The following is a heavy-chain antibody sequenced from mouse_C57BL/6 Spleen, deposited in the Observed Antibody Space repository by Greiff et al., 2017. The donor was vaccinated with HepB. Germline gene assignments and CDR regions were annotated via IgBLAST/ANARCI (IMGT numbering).Heavy chain of an antibody. CDR2: ISSGSSTI. V-gene: IGHV5-17*01. CDR3: ARGPAWFAY. Sequence: EVKVVESGGGLVKPGGSLKLSCAASGFTFSDYGMHWVRQATEKGLEWVAYISSGSSTIYYADTVKGRFTISRDNAKNTLFLQMTSLRSEDTAMYYCARGPAWFAYWGQGTLVTVSA. CDR1: GFTFSDYG. J-gene: IGHJ3*01.